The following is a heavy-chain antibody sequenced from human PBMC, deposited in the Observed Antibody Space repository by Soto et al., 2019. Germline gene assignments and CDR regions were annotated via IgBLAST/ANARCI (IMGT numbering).Heavy chain of an antibody. CDR3: AKLGGSQNDFNRFDS. Sequence: GGSLRLSCAASGFTFSTHSMYWVRQAPGKGLEWVSSISTSSTYIDYSDSVKGRFTISRDNAKNSLFLQMSSLRAEDTAVYFCAKLGGSQNDFNRFDSWGQGTLVTVSS. CDR2: ISTSSTYI. J-gene: IGHJ4*02. D-gene: IGHD1-1*01. CDR1: GFTFSTHS. V-gene: IGHV3-21*06.